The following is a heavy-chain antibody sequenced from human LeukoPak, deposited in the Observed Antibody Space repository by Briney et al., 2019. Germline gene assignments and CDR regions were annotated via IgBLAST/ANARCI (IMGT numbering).Heavy chain of an antibody. CDR3: ARSYYYASGESIF. D-gene: IGHD3-10*01. J-gene: IGHJ4*02. CDR1: GGTLSSYT. V-gene: IGHV1-69*13. CDR2: IIPIFGTA. Sequence: SVKASCKASGGTLSSYTITWVRQAPGQGLEWMGGIIPIFGTANYAQKFQGRVTITADESTSTAYMELSSLRSEDTAVYYCARSYYYASGESIFWGQGTLVTVSS.